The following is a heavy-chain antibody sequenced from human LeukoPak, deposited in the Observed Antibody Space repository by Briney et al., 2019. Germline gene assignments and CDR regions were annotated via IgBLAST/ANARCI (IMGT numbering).Heavy chain of an antibody. CDR3: ATHRVLRYFDWLPHLDY. CDR1: GGSISCGGYY. D-gene: IGHD3-9*01. V-gene: IGHV4-31*03. J-gene: IGHJ4*02. Sequence: SETLSLTCTVSGGSISCGGYYWSWIRQHPGKGLEWIGYIYYSGSTYYNPSLKSRVTISVDTSKNQFSLKLSSVTAAGTAVYYCATHRVLRYFDWLPHLDYWGQGTLVTVSS. CDR2: IYYSGST.